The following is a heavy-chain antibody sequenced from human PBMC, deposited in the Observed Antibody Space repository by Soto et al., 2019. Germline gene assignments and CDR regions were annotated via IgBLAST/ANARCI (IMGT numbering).Heavy chain of an antibody. CDR2: IIPIFGTA. CDR3: ARDRGSDWYRHWFDP. D-gene: IGHD6-19*01. J-gene: IGHJ5*02. V-gene: IGHV1-69*13. Sequence: SVKVSCKASGGTFSSYAISWVRQAPGQGLEWMGGIIPIFGTANYAQKFQGRVTITADESTSTAYMELSSLRSEDTAVYYCARDRGSDWYRHWFDPWGQGPLVTVSS. CDR1: GGTFSSYA.